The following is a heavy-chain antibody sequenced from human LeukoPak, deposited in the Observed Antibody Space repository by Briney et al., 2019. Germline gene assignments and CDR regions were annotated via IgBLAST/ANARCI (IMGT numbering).Heavy chain of an antibody. CDR3: ASVGDRYYDFWSGYLGDIDY. V-gene: IGHV3-21*01. CDR2: ISSSSSYI. D-gene: IGHD3-3*01. Sequence: GGSLRLSCAASGFTFSSYSMNWVRQAPGKGLEWVSSISSSSSYIYYADSVKGRFTISRDSAKNSLYLQMNSLRAEDTAVYYCASVGDRYYDFWSGYLGDIDYWGQGTLVTVSS. J-gene: IGHJ4*02. CDR1: GFTFSSYS.